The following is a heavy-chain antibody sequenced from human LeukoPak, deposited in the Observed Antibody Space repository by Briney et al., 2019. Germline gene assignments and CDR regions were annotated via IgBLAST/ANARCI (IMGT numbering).Heavy chain of an antibody. CDR1: GYTFTGYY. CDR2: INPNSGGT. V-gene: IGHV1-2*02. D-gene: IGHD4-11*01. J-gene: IGHJ3*02. CDR3: ARDKDYSTGYDAFDI. Sequence: ASVKVSCKASGYTFTGYYMHWVRQAPGQGLEWMGWINPNSGGTNYAQKFQGRVTMTRDTSISTAYMELSRLRSDDTAVYYCARDKDYSTGYDAFDIWGQGTMVTVSS.